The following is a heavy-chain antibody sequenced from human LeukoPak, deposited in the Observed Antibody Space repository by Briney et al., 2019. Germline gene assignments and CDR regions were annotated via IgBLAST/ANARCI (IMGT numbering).Heavy chain of an antibody. CDR2: INHSGST. V-gene: IGHV4-34*01. CDR1: GGSFSGYY. J-gene: IGHJ6*03. D-gene: IGHD6-13*01. Sequence: SETLSLTCAVYGGSFSGYYWSWIRRPPGKGLEWIGEINHSGSTNYNPSLKSRVTISVDTSKNQFSLKLSSVTAADTAVYYWARGFSSKHNYYYYYMDVWGKGTTVTVSS. CDR3: ARGFSSKHNYYYYYMDV.